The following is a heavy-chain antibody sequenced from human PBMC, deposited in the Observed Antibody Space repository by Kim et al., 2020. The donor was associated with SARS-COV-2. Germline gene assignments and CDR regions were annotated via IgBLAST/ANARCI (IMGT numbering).Heavy chain of an antibody. CDR3: VREPSN. J-gene: IGHJ4*02. CDR2: SDGSST. Sequence: SDGSSTDYADSVNGRFTISRDSAKRSVSLQMNNLTPEDTAVYYCVREPSNWGQGTLVTVSS. V-gene: IGHV3-11*01.